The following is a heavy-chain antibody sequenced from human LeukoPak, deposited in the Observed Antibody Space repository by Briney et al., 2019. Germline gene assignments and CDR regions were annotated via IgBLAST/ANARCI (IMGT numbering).Heavy chain of an antibody. V-gene: IGHV3-30*04. CDR1: GFTFNKYA. D-gene: IGHD6-13*01. J-gene: IGHJ4*02. CDR3: APIAAALPFFDY. CDR2: ISHDGTNE. Sequence: PGGSLRLSCAASGFTFNKYAIHWVRQAPGKGLEWVAVISHDGTNENSADSVKGRLTISRDNSKNTLYLQMNSLRAEDTAVYYCAPIAAALPFFDYWGQGTLVTVSS.